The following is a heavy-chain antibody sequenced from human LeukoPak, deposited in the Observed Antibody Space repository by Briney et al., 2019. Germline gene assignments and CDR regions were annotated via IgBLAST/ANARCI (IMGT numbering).Heavy chain of an antibody. V-gene: IGHV3-7*03. D-gene: IGHD2-8*01. J-gene: IGHJ4*02. CDR2: MDGGGSAT. CDR3: ANEEWYRFDY. CDR1: GFMFSSNW. Sequence: GGSLRLSCEASGFMFSSNWMSWVRLAPGKGLEWVATMDGGGSATYYVDSVKGRFTITRDNAKNSLFLQMNSLRAEDTALYYCANEEWYRFDYWGQGTLVTVPS.